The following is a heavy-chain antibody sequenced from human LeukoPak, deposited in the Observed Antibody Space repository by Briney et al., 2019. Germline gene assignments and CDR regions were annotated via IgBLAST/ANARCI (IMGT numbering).Heavy chain of an antibody. V-gene: IGHV1-18*01. Sequence: ASVKVSCKASGYAFTSYGISWVRQAPGQGLEWMGWISAYNGNTNYAQKLQGRVTMTTDTSTSTAYMELRSLRSDDTAVYYCARVGSPRHYYGSGSYYNADRYYYYMDVWGKGTTVTISS. CDR2: ISAYNGNT. J-gene: IGHJ6*03. D-gene: IGHD3-10*01. CDR1: GYAFTSYG. CDR3: ARVGSPRHYYGSGSYYNADRYYYYMDV.